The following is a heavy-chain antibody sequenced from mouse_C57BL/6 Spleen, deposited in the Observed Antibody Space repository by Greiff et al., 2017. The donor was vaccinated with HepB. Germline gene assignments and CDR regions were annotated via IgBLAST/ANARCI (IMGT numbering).Heavy chain of an antibody. CDR2: ISDGGSYT. CDR1: GFTFSSYA. D-gene: IGHD3-2*02. Sequence: EVMLVESGGGLVKPGGSLKLSCAASGFTFSSYAMSWVRQTPEKRLEWVATISDGGSYTYYPDNVKGRFTISRDNAKNNLYLQMSHLKSEDTAMYYCARTGLRLRGFDYWGQGTTLTVSS. V-gene: IGHV5-4*03. J-gene: IGHJ2*01. CDR3: ARTGLRLRGFDY.